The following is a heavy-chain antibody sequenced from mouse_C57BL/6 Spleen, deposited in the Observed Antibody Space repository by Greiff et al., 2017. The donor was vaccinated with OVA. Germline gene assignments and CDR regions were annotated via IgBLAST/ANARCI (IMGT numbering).Heavy chain of an antibody. Sequence: QVQLQQPGAELVMPGASVKLSCKASGYTFTSYWMHWVKQRPGQGLEWIGEIDPSDSYTNYNQKFKGKSTLTVDKSSSTAYMQLSSLTSEDSAVYYCARGDNYYGSSHWYFDVWGTGTTVTVSS. V-gene: IGHV1-69*01. CDR3: ARGDNYYGSSHWYFDV. J-gene: IGHJ1*03. CDR1: GYTFTSYW. D-gene: IGHD1-1*01. CDR2: IDPSDSYT.